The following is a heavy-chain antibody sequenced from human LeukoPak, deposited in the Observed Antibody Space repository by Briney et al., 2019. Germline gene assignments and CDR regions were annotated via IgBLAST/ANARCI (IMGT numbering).Heavy chain of an antibody. J-gene: IGHJ4*02. Sequence: SETLSLTCAVYGGSFSGYYWSWIRQPPGKGLEWIGEINHSGSTNYNPSLKGRVTISVDTSKNQFSLKLSSVTAADTAVYYCARSPYYYDSSGYYTYFDYWGQGTLVTVSS. D-gene: IGHD3-22*01. CDR2: INHSGST. CDR1: GGSFSGYY. CDR3: ARSPYYYDSSGYYTYFDY. V-gene: IGHV4-34*01.